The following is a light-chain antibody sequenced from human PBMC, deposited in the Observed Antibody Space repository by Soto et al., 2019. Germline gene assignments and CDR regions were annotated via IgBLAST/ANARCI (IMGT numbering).Light chain of an antibody. J-gene: IGKJ5*01. Sequence: ERVMTQSPATLSVSPGERATLSCRASQSISNKLAWYQHKPGQAPRLLIYDASNRASGTPARFIGSGSGTDFTLTITRLEPEDFAVYYCQQYGGSPITFGLGTRLEI. CDR3: QQYGGSPIT. V-gene: IGKV3D-15*01. CDR1: QSISNK. CDR2: DAS.